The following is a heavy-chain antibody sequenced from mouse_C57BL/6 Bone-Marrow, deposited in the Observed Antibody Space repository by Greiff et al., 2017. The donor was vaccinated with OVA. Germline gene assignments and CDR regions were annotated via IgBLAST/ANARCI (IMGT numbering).Heavy chain of an antibody. J-gene: IGHJ2*01. D-gene: IGHD4-1*01. V-gene: IGHV1-82*01. CDR3: ARVGPVYCDY. Sequence: VQLQQSGPELVKPGASVKISCKASGYAFSSSWMNWVKQRPGKGLEWIGRIYPGDGDTNYNGKFKGKATLTADKSSSTAYMQLSSLTSEDSAVYFCARVGPVYCDYWGQGTTLTVSS. CDR1: GYAFSSSW. CDR2: IYPGDGDT.